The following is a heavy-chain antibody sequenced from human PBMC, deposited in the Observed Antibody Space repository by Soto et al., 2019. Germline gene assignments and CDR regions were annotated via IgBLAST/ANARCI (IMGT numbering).Heavy chain of an antibody. J-gene: IGHJ5*02. D-gene: IGHD6-13*01. V-gene: IGHV1-8*01. Sequence: QVQLVQSGAEVKKPGASVKVSCKASGYTLTSYDINWVRQATGQGLEWMGWMNPNSGNTGYAQKFQGRVTMTRNTSISTAYMELSSLRSEATAVYYCARERSAAGTGWFDPWGQGTLVTVSS. CDR1: GYTLTSYD. CDR2: MNPNSGNT. CDR3: ARERSAAGTGWFDP.